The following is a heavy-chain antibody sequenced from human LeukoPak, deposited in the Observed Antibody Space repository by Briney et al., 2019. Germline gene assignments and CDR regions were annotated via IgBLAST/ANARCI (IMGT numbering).Heavy chain of an antibody. D-gene: IGHD2-21*02. Sequence: PGGSLRLSCAASGFTFSSYAMYWVRQAPGKGLEYVSAITSNGGSAYYADSVKGRFTISRDDSRNTLYLQMNSLRAEDTAVYYCARAPVMTAIWDYWGQGTLVTVSS. V-gene: IGHV3-64*04. J-gene: IGHJ4*02. CDR1: GFTFSSYA. CDR2: ITSNGGSA. CDR3: ARAPVMTAIWDY.